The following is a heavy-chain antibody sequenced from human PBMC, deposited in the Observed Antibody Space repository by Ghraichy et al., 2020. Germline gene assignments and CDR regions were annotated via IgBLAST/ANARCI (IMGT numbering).Heavy chain of an antibody. V-gene: IGHV3-23*01. CDR2: ISGSGGST. CDR1: GFTFSSYA. Sequence: GGSLRLSCAASGFTFSSYAMSWVRQAPGKGLEWVSAISGSGGSTYYADSVKGRFTISRDNSKNTLYLQMNSLRAEDTAVYYCAKGGRITIFGVVRGGHYYGMDVWGQGTTVTVSS. J-gene: IGHJ6*02. CDR3: AKGGRITIFGVVRGGHYYGMDV. D-gene: IGHD3-3*01.